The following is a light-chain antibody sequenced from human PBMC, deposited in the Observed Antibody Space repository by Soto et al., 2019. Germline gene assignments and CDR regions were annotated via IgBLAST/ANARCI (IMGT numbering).Light chain of an antibody. V-gene: IGKV1-39*01. CDR1: QSISTY. J-gene: IGKJ2*01. Sequence: DIQMTQSPSSLSASVGDRVTITCRASQSISTYLNWYQQKPGKAPKLLIHFASNFQSGVPSRFSASGSVTDFSLPIISLQPDAFATYYSQPSYNTPYTFCQGTKLEIK. CDR3: QPSYNTPYT. CDR2: FAS.